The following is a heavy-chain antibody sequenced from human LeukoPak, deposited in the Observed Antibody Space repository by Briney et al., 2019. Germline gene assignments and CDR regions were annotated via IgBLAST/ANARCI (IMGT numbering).Heavy chain of an antibody. CDR3: ASLAKVGSFDN. D-gene: IGHD3-10*01. CDR1: GGSINSSSHY. Sequence: SETLSLTCSVSGGSINSSSHYWGWIRQPPGKGLGWIAGSYYNGTTYYNPSLKSLVTISVDMSKNLFSLKLSSVPAADTALYYCASLAKVGSFDNWGQGTLVTVSS. CDR2: SYYNGTT. J-gene: IGHJ4*02. V-gene: IGHV4-39*01.